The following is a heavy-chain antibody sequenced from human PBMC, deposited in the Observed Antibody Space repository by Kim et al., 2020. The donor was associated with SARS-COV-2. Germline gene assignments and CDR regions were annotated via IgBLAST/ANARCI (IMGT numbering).Heavy chain of an antibody. J-gene: IGHJ4*02. CDR3: ASALGQ. D-gene: IGHD3-16*02. CDR2: YTSGRT. V-gene: IGHV4-4*07. Sequence: YTSGRTNYTPSLQSRVTMSVDMSKNQFSLKLSSVTAADTAVYYCASALGQWGQGTLVTVSS.